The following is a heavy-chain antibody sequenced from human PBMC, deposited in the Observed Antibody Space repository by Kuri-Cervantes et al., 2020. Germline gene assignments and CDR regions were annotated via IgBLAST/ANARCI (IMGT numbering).Heavy chain of an antibody. D-gene: IGHD2-21*02. Sequence: ESLKISCTVSGGSISSYYWSWIRQPPGKGLEWIGYIYYSGSTNYNPSLKSRVTISVDTSKNQFSLKLSSVTAADTAVYYCARDLRGGGDAPYWFDPWGQGTLVTVSS. CDR3: ARDLRGGGDAPYWFDP. V-gene: IGHV4-59*12. CDR1: GGSISSYY. J-gene: IGHJ5*02. CDR2: IYYSGST.